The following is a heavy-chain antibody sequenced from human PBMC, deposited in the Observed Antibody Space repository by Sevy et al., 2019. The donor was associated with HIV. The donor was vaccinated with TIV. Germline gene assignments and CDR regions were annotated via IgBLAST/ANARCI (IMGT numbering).Heavy chain of an antibody. Sequence: GGSLRLSCAASGFIFSKFAMHWVRQAPGKGLEWVAVTSYDGSHKYYADSVKGRFTVSRDNSRNILSLEMNSLRRDDTAVYYCARGENNDEFFQYWGQGTLVTVSS. CDR2: TSYDGSHK. D-gene: IGHD1-26*01. CDR1: GFIFSKFA. CDR3: ARGENNDEFFQY. J-gene: IGHJ1*01. V-gene: IGHV3-30*04.